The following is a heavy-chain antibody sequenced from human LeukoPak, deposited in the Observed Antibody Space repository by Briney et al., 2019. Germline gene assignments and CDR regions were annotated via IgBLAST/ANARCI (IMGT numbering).Heavy chain of an antibody. V-gene: IGHV3-23*01. CDR1: GFTFSNYS. CDR2: ISGSGGRT. Sequence: GGSLRLSCAASGFTFSNYSMSWVRQAPGKGLEWVSTISGSGGRTYYADSVKGRFTISRDNSKNTLYLQMNSLRAEDTAVYYCAKSRFYDSSGNEYFHYWGQGTLVTVSS. CDR3: AKSRFYDSSGNEYFHY. D-gene: IGHD3-22*01. J-gene: IGHJ1*01.